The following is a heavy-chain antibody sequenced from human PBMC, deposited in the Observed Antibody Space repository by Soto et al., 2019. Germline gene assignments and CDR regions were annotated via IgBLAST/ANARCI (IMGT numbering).Heavy chain of an antibody. CDR3: ARDYFDSSGYFAGFDY. Sequence: SLRLSCAASGFTFSSYSMNWVRQAPGKGLEWVSYISSSSSTIYYADSVKGRFTISRDNAKNSLYLQMNSLRDEDTAVYYCARDYFDSSGYFAGFDYWGQGTLVTVSS. V-gene: IGHV3-48*02. J-gene: IGHJ4*02. CDR1: GFTFSSYS. D-gene: IGHD3-22*01. CDR2: ISSSSSTI.